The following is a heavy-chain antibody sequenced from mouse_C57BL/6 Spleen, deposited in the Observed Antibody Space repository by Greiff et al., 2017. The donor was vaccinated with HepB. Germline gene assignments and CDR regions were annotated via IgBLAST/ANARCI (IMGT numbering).Heavy chain of an antibody. Sequence: QVHVKQSGPGLVAPSQSLSITCTVYGYSLTRYGVHWVRQPPGKGLEWLGLIWAGGSTNYNWALMSRLSISIDNSKSLVFLIMNSLQTADTALYYCARSKYLARYWGQGTTLIVSS. V-gene: IGHV2-9*02. CDR3: ARSKYLARY. J-gene: IGHJ2*01. CDR1: GYSLTRYG. CDR2: IWAGGST. D-gene: IGHD5-1*01.